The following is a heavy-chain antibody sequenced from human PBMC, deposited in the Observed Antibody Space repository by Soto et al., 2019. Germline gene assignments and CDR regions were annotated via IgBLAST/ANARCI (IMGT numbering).Heavy chain of an antibody. V-gene: IGHV4-59*08. CDR2: IYYSGST. Sequence: PSETLSLTCTVSGGSISSYYLSWIRQPPGKGLEWIGYIYYSGSTNYNPSLKSRVTISVDTSKNQFSLKLSSVTAADTAVYYCARQITIFGVVIVSWFDPWGQGTLVTVSS. CDR1: GGSISSYY. CDR3: ARQITIFGVVIVSWFDP. D-gene: IGHD3-3*01. J-gene: IGHJ5*02.